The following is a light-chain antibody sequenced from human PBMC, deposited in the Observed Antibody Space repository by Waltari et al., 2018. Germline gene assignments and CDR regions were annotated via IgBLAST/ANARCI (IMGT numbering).Light chain of an antibody. Sequence: QTVVTQEPSFSVSPGGTVTLTCGLSSGSVSTSYYPSWYQQTPGQAPRTLIYSTNTRSSGFPDRFSGSILGNKAALTITGAQADDESDYYCVLYMGSGAWVFGGGTKLTVL. J-gene: IGLJ3*02. CDR2: STN. CDR3: VLYMGSGAWV. V-gene: IGLV8-61*01. CDR1: SGSVSTSYY.